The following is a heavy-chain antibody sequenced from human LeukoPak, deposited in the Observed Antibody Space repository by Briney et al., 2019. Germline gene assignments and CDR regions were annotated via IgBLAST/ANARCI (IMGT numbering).Heavy chain of an antibody. V-gene: IGHV1-69*01. J-gene: IGHJ4*02. CDR2: IIPIFGTA. Sequence: SVKVSCKASGGTFISYAISWVRQAPGQGLEWMGGIIPIFGTANYAQKLQGRVTITADESTSTAYMELSSLRSEDTAVYYCARIRSTSCYFDYWGQGTLVTVSS. CDR3: ARIRSTSCYFDY. CDR1: GGTFISYA. D-gene: IGHD2-2*01.